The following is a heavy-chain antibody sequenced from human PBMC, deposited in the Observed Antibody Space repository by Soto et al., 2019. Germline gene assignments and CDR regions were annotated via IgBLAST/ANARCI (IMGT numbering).Heavy chain of an antibody. Sequence: PSETLSLTCTVSGVSISSYYWSWIRQPPGKGLEWIGYIYYSGSTNYNPSLKSRVTISVDTSKNQFSLKLSSVTAADTAVYYCARMPDNRGLRWPLYYYYGMDVWGQGTTVTVSS. CDR3: ARMPDNRGLRWPLYYYYGMDV. CDR1: GVSISSYY. CDR2: IYYSGST. J-gene: IGHJ6*02. D-gene: IGHD4-17*01. V-gene: IGHV4-59*01.